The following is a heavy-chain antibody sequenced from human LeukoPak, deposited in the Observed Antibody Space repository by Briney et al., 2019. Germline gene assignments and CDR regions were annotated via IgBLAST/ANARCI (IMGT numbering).Heavy chain of an antibody. CDR3: ARGQKTRYYYYYYYMDV. V-gene: IGHV3-66*01. Sequence: GGSLRLSCAASGFTVSSNYMSWVRQAPGKGLEWVSVIYSGGSTYYADSVKGRFTISRDNSKNTLYLQMNSLGAEDTAVYYCARGQKTRYYYYYYYMDVWGKGTTVTISS. CDR1: GFTVSSNY. CDR2: IYSGGST. J-gene: IGHJ6*03.